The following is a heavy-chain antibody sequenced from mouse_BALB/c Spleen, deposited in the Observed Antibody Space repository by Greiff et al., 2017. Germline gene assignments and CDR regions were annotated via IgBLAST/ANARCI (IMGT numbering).Heavy chain of an antibody. CDR1: GDSITSGY. D-gene: IGHD1-1*01. J-gene: IGHJ2*01. CDR3: ARYYYGSSFYFDY. V-gene: IGHV3-8*02. Sequence: VQLKESGPSLVKPSQTLSLTCSVTGDSITSGYWNWIRKFPGNKLEYMGYISYSGSTYYNPSFKSRISITRDTSKNQYYLQLNSVTTEDTATYYCARYYYGSSFYFDYWGQGTTLTVSS. CDR2: ISYSGST.